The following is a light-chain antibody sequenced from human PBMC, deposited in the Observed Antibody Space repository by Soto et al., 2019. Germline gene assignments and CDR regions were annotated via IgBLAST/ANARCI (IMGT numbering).Light chain of an antibody. Sequence: EIVMTQSPATLSVSPGERATLSCRASQSLSNNLAWYQQKPGQAPRLLIYGASTRATGIPARFSGSGSGTEFTITISSLPSEDFAVYDCQQYNNWPPWTFGQGTKVEIK. CDR2: GAS. CDR3: QQYNNWPPWT. V-gene: IGKV3-15*01. CDR1: QSLSNN. J-gene: IGKJ1*01.